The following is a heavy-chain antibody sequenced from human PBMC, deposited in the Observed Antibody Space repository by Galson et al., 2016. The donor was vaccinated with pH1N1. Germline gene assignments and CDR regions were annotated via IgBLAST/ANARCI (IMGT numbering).Heavy chain of an antibody. Sequence: TLSLTCIVSGGSISTTNYYWDWIRQPPGKGLEWIGSIYYSERTYYNLSLKSRVTISVDTSKNEFSLTLSSVTAADSAVYFCARRSGWPNWFDPWGQGTLVTVSS. V-gene: IGHV4-39*01. CDR1: GGSISTTNYY. J-gene: IGHJ5*02. CDR3: ARRSGWPNWFDP. CDR2: IYYSERT. D-gene: IGHD6-19*01.